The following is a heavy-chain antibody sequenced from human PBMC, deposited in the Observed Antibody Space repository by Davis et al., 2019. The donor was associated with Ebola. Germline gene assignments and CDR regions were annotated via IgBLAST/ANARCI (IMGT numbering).Heavy chain of an antibody. V-gene: IGHV3-23*01. D-gene: IGHD3-16*01. CDR1: GFTFSSYA. CDR2: ISGSGGST. CDR3: AKDIGVSHWYFDL. Sequence: GESLKISCAASGFTFSSYAMSWVRQASGKGLEWVPAISGSGGSTYYADSVKGRFTISRDNSKNTLYLQMNSLRAEDTAVYYCAKDIGVSHWYFDLWGRGTLVTVSS. J-gene: IGHJ2*01.